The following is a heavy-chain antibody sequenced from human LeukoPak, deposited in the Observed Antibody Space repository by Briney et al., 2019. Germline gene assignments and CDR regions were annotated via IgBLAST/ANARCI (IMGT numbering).Heavy chain of an antibody. CDR3: ARAEWELLQYGWFDP. Sequence: SETLSLTCTVSGGSISSYYWSWIRQPPGKGLVWIGYIYYSGSTNYNPSLKSRVTISVDTSKNQFSLKLSSVTAADTAVYYCARAEWELLQYGWFDPWGQGTLVTVSS. CDR1: GGSISSYY. D-gene: IGHD1-26*01. CDR2: IYYSGST. V-gene: IGHV4-59*01. J-gene: IGHJ5*02.